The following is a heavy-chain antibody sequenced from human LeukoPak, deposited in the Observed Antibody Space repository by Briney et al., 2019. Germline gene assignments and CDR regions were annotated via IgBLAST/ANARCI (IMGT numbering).Heavy chain of an antibody. J-gene: IGHJ4*02. D-gene: IGHD3-22*01. Sequence: PSETLSLTCTVSGGSISSYYWSWIRQPAGKGLEWIGRIYTSGSTNYNPSLKSRVTMSVDTSKNQFSLKLNSVTAADTAVYYCARHGNYYDSSGYYFYYFDYWGQGTLVTVSS. CDR1: GGSISSYY. CDR2: IYTSGST. V-gene: IGHV4-4*07. CDR3: ARHGNYYDSSGYYFYYFDY.